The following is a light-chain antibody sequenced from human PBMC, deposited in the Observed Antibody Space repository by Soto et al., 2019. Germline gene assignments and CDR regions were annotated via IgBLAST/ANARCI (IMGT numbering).Light chain of an antibody. CDR2: DAS. CDR3: QQYNNWPIT. CDR1: QSINNR. J-gene: IGKJ5*01. Sequence: IPITQSPSTLSASIGDRGTITFLASQSINNRLAWYQQMPGKAPNLLIYDASSLESGVPSRFRGSGSETEFTLTISSLQSEDFAAYYCQQYNNWPITFGQGTRLEIK. V-gene: IGKV1-5*01.